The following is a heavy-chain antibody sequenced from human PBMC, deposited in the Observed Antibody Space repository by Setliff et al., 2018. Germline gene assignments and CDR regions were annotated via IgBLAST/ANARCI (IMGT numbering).Heavy chain of an antibody. V-gene: IGHV4-34*01. CDR3: ARGGYSRGPPVYYFDY. CDR1: GGSFSGYY. Sequence: PSETLSLTCAVYGGSFSGYYWSWIRQPPGKGLEWIGEINHSGSTNYNPSLKSRVTISVDTSKNQFSLKLSSVTAADTAVYYCARGGYSRGPPVYYFDYWGQGTLATVSS. J-gene: IGHJ4*02. CDR2: INHSGST. D-gene: IGHD5-12*01.